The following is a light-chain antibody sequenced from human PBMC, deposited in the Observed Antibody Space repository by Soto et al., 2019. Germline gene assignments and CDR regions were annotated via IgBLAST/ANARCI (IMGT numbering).Light chain of an antibody. Sequence: EIVLTQYTVTLSLSPGGRATLSCRASQSLSSSYFAWYQHKPGQGPRLLIYGAFTRATGIPDRFSGSGSGTDFTLTISRLEPEDFAVYYCQQHETLITFGQGTKVAIK. CDR2: GAF. J-gene: IGKJ1*01. V-gene: IGKV3-20*01. CDR3: QQHETLIT. CDR1: QSLSSSY.